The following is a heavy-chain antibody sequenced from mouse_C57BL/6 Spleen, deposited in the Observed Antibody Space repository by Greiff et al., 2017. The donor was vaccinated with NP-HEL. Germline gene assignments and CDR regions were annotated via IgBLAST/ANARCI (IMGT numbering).Heavy chain of an antibody. CDR3: ARMGYYGSSHWYFDV. CDR1: GYTFTDYY. D-gene: IGHD1-1*01. J-gene: IGHJ1*03. V-gene: IGHV1-77*01. Sequence: VHLLASGPELVTPGASVKISCKASGYTFTDYYINWVKQRPGQGLEWIGKIGPGSGSPYYNEKFKGKATLTADKSSSTAYMQLSSLTSEDAAVYFCARMGYYGSSHWYFDVWGTGTTVTVSS. CDR2: IGPGSGSP.